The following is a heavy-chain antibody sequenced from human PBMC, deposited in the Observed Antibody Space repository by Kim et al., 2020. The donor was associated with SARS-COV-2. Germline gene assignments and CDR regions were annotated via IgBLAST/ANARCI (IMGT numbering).Heavy chain of an antibody. CDR2: T. V-gene: IGHV4-59*01. CDR3: SSSGRRYYGMDV. D-gene: IGHD2-15*01. J-gene: IGHJ6*04. Sequence: TNYNPSLKSRVLISVDPSKNRFSLKLTSVTAAETAVYFCSSSGRRYYGMDVWGKGSKVAVSS.